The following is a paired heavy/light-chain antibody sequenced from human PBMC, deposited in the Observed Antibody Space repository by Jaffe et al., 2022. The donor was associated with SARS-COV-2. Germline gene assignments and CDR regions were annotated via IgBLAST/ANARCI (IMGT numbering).Heavy chain of an antibody. V-gene: IGHV3-30*03. CDR3: ARSMWGSKWLPCHS. Sequence: QVQLVESGGGVVQPGRSLRLSCAASGFTFSSYGMHWVRQAPGKGLEWMAVISYDGSNKYYADSVKGRFTISRDNSNNTLYLQMNSLRAEDTAVYHCARSMWGSKWLPCHSWGQGTLVTVSS. CDR1: GFTFSSYG. D-gene: IGHD5-12*01. J-gene: IGHJ4*02. CDR2: ISYDGSNK.
Light chain of an antibody. CDR1: NIGSKS. J-gene: IGLJ2*01. CDR2: DDS. V-gene: IGLV3-21*02. CDR3: QVWGSSSDHSGVV. Sequence: SYVLTQPPSVSVAPGQTARITCGGNNIGSKSVHWYQQKPGQAPVLVVYDDSDRPSGIPERFSGSNSGNTATLTISRVEAGDEADYYCQVWGSSSDHSGVVFGGGTKLTVL.